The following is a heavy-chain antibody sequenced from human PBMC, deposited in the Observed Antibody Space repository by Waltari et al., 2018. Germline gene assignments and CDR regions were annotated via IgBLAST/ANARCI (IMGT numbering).Heavy chain of an antibody. CDR1: GGTFSSYT. J-gene: IGHJ4*02. Sequence: QVQLVQSGAEVKKPGSSVKASCKDAGGTFSSYTISWVRQAPGQGLEWMGRIIPILGIANYAQKFQGRVTITADKSTSTAYMELSSLRSEDTAVYYCARDPPGYSSGWLGYWGQGTLVTVSS. CDR3: ARDPPGYSSGWLGY. CDR2: IIPILGIA. V-gene: IGHV1-69*08. D-gene: IGHD6-19*01.